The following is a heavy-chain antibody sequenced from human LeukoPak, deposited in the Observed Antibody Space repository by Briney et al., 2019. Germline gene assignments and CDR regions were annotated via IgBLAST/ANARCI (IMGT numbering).Heavy chain of an antibody. CDR2: ISGSGDST. CDR1: GFTFSSYA. CDR3: ARDRRPYYYYGMDV. V-gene: IGHV3-23*01. J-gene: IGHJ6*02. Sequence: GGSLRLSCAASGFTFSSYAMSWVRQAPGRGLECVSAISGSGDSTYYADPVKGRFTISRDNSKNTLYLRMNSLRAEDTAVYYCARDRRPYYYYGMDVWGQGTTVTVSS.